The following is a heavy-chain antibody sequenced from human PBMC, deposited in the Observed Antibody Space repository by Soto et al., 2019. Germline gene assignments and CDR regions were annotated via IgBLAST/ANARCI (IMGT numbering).Heavy chain of an antibody. CDR2: ISGDSRYT. CDR3: ATGQQVRMADI. V-gene: IGHV3-11*03. CDR1: EFTVSAYY. J-gene: IGHJ3*02. D-gene: IGHD6-13*01. Sequence: QVQLLESGGGLVKPGGSLRLSCAASEFTVSAYYMAWIRQAPGKGLDWISYISGDSRYTNYADSVKGRFTISRDNAKDSRYLHMNSLTVEDTAVYFCATGQQVRMADIWGQGTMVTVST.